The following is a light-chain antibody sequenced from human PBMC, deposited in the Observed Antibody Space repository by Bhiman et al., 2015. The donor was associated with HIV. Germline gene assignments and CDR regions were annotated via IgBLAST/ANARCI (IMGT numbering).Light chain of an antibody. J-gene: IGLJ1*01. CDR3: SSYATINTYV. CDR1: STDIGAYDY. V-gene: IGLV2-14*03. CDR2: DVS. Sequence: QSALTQPASVSGSPGQPITISCTGSSTDIGAYDYVSWYQQYPGKAPKLIIYDVSTRPSGVSPRFSGSKSGNTASLTISGLQPEDEATYYCSSYATINTYVFGTGTNLTVL.